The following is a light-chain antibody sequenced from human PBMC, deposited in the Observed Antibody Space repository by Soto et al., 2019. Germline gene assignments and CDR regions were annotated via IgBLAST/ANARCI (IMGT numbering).Light chain of an antibody. CDR2: GAS. Sequence: ELMLSLSPGTLSLSPGERATLSCRASQSVSSSYLAWYQQKPGQAPRLLIYGASSRATGIPDRFSGSGSGTDFTLTISRLEPEDFAVYYCQQYGSSPTFGGGTKVDIK. CDR1: QSVSSSY. CDR3: QQYGSSPT. V-gene: IGKV3-20*01. J-gene: IGKJ4*01.